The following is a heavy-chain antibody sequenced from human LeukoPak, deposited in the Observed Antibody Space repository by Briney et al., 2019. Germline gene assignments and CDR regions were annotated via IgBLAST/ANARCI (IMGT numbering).Heavy chain of an antibody. Sequence: SETLSLTCTVSGGSISSSSYYWGWIRQPPGKGLEWIGSIYYSGSTYYNPSLKSRVTISVDTSKNQFSLKLSSVTAADTAVYYCARDAPSRPFTIWGQGILVTVSS. D-gene: IGHD5-24*01. V-gene: IGHV4-39*02. CDR3: ARDAPSRPFTI. CDR1: GGSISSSSYY. CDR2: IYYSGST. J-gene: IGHJ4*02.